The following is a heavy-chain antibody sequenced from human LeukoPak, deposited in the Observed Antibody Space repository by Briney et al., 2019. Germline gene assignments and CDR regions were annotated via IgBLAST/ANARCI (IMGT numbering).Heavy chain of an antibody. CDR1: GGTFSSYT. V-gene: IGHV1-69*02. CDR2: IIPILGIA. J-gene: IGHJ4*02. D-gene: IGHD1-26*01. CDR3: ARHSGSSSFDY. Sequence: SVKVSCKASGGTFSSYTISWVRQAPGQGLEWMGRIIPILGIANYAQKFQGRVTITADKSTSTAYKELSSPRSEDTAVYYCARHSGSSSFDYWGQGTLVTVSS.